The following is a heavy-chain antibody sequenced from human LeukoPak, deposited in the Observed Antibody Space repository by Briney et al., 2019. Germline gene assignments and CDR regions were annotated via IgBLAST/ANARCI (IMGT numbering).Heavy chain of an antibody. CDR2: IYYSGST. J-gene: IGHJ4*02. CDR3: ARDESSSWYSFDY. Sequence: SETLSLTCPVSGGSISSSSYYWGWIRQPPGKGLEWIGSIYYSGSTYYNPSLKSRVTISVDTSKNQFSLKLSSVTAADTAVYYCARDESSSWYSFDYWGQGTLVTASS. CDR1: GGSISSSSYY. V-gene: IGHV4-39*01. D-gene: IGHD6-13*01.